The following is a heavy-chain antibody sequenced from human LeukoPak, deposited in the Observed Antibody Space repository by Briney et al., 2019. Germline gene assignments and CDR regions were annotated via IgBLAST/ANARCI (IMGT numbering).Heavy chain of an antibody. V-gene: IGHV3-23*01. CDR3: ARGDSNPRNRVYYYYYMDV. CDR2: ISGSGGST. D-gene: IGHD4-11*01. CDR1: GFTFSSYA. J-gene: IGHJ6*03. Sequence: GGSLRLSCAASGFTFSSYAMSWVRQAPGKGLEWVSAISGSGGSTYYADSVKGRFTISRDNSKNTLYLQMNSLRAEDTAVYYCARGDSNPRNRVYYYYYMDVWGKGTTVTVSS.